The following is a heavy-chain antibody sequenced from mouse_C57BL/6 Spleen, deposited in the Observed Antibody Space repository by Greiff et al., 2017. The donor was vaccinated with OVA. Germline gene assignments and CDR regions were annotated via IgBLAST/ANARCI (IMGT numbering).Heavy chain of an antibody. CDR2: ISSGGDYI. D-gene: IGHD2-5*01. J-gene: IGHJ3*01. V-gene: IGHV5-9-1*02. CDR1: GFTFSSYA. Sequence: EVHLVESGEGLVKPGGSLKLSCAASGFTFSSYAMSWVRQTPEKRLEWVAYISSGGDYIYYADTVKGRFTISRDNARNTLYLQMSSLKSEDTAMYYCTRDLGHSNPFAYWGQGTLVTVSA. CDR3: TRDLGHSNPFAY.